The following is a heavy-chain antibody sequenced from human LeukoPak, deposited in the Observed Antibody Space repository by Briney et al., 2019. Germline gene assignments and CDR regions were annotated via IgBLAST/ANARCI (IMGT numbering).Heavy chain of an antibody. CDR1: GSSFTSYW. CDR3: ASRYKGDSRSLDAFDI. V-gene: IGHV5-10-1*01. CDR2: IDPTDSYT. J-gene: IGHJ3*02. D-gene: IGHD3-22*01. Sequence: GESLRISCKASGSSFTSYWITWVRQMPGKGLEWMGRIDPTDSYTNYSPSFQGHVTISADKSISTAYLQWSSLKASDTAMYYCASRYKGDSRSLDAFDIWGQGTMVTVSS.